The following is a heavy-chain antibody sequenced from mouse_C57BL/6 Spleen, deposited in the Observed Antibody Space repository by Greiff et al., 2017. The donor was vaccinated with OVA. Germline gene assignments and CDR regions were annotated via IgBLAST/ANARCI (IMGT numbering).Heavy chain of an antibody. J-gene: IGHJ4*01. Sequence: VQLQESGPGLVQPSQSLSITCTVSGFSLTSYGVHWVRQSPGKGLEWLGVIWRGGSTDFNAAFMSRLSITKDNSKSQVFFKMNSLQADDTAIYYCAKNWGTTVVAYYAMDYWGQGTSVTVSS. V-gene: IGHV2-5*01. D-gene: IGHD1-1*01. CDR2: IWRGGST. CDR3: AKNWGTTVVAYYAMDY. CDR1: GFSLTSYG.